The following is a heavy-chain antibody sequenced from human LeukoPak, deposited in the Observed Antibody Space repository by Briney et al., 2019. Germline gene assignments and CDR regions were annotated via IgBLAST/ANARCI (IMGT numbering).Heavy chain of an antibody. V-gene: IGHV4-34*01. Sequence: SETLSLTCAVYGGSFSDCYWSWIRQPPGKGLEWIGEINHSGSTNYNPSLKSRVTISVDTSKNQCSLKLSSVTAADTAVYYCARRRDFWSGYYYFDYWGQGTLVTVSS. D-gene: IGHD3-3*01. J-gene: IGHJ4*02. CDR1: GGSFSDCY. CDR2: INHSGST. CDR3: ARRRDFWSGYYYFDY.